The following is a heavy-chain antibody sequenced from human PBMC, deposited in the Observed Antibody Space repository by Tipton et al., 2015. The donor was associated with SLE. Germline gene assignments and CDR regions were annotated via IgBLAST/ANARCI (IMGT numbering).Heavy chain of an antibody. J-gene: IGHJ4*02. CDR3: AKDLSSGCQGGDY. V-gene: IGHV3-21*01. Sequence: LSLTCAASGFTFSSYSMNWVRQAPGKGLEWVSSISSSSSYIYYADSVKGRFTISRDNAKNSLYLQMNSLRAEDTAVYYCAKDLSSGCQGGDYWGQGTLVTVSS. CDR2: ISSSSSYI. D-gene: IGHD6-19*01. CDR1: GFTFSSYS.